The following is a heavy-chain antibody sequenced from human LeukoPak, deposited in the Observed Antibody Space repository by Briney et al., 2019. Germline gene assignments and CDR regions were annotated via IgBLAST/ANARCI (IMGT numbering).Heavy chain of an antibody. V-gene: IGHV3-7*04. Sequence: GGSLRLSCVASGFPFSSYWMTWVRQAPGKGLEWVANIKQDGSKKSYVDSVKGRYTISRDNAKNSLYLQMNSLRAEDTAIYYCTRVGYIDEGIDYWGQGTLVTVSS. CDR2: IKQDGSKK. CDR3: TRVGYIDEGIDY. D-gene: IGHD5-24*01. J-gene: IGHJ4*02. CDR1: GFPFSSYW.